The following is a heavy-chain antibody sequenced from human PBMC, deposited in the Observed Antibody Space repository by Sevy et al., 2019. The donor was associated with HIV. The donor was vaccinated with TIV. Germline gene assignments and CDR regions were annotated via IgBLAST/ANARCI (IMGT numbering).Heavy chain of an antibody. Sequence: GGSLRLSCAASGITLSNYGVNWVRQAPGKGLEWVSYISSRSGTRYYADSVKGRFTISRDNAKNTLSLQMNSLRAEDTAVYYCARGGYPRPFDYWGQGTLVTVSS. J-gene: IGHJ4*02. V-gene: IGHV3-48*01. CDR1: GITLSNYG. D-gene: IGHD1-1*01. CDR3: ARGGYPRPFDY. CDR2: ISSRSGTR.